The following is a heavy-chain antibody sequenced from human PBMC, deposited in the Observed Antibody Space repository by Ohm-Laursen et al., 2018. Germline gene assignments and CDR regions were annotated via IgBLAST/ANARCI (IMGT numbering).Heavy chain of an antibody. CDR1: GFTFSSYA. D-gene: IGHD3-22*01. CDR3: ARWYYYDSSGYFDY. J-gene: IGHJ4*03. CDR2: ISSNGGST. V-gene: IGHV3-64*01. Sequence: SLRLSCAASGFTFSSYAMHWVRQAPGKGLEYVSAISSNGGSTYYANSVKGRFTISRDNSKNTLYLQMGSLRAEDMAVYYCARWYYYDSSGYFDYWGKGPWSPSPQ.